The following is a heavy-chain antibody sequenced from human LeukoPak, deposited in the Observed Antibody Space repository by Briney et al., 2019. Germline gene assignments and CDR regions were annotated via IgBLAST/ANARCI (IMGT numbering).Heavy chain of an antibody. J-gene: IGHJ4*02. D-gene: IGHD5-18*01. CDR1: GGSISSYY. Sequence: PSETLSLTCTVSGGSISSYYWGWIRQPPGKGLEWIGSIYHSGSTYYNPSLKSRVTISVDTSKNQFSLKLSSVTAADTAVYYCARDRPSYSYEDYWGQGTLVTVSS. CDR3: ARDRPSYSYEDY. V-gene: IGHV4-38-2*02. CDR2: IYHSGST.